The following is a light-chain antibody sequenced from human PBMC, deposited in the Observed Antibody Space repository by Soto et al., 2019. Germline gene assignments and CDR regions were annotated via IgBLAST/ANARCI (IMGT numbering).Light chain of an antibody. CDR2: AAS. CDR3: QKYNSSPRM. Sequence: DIQMTQSPYSLSASVGDTVTITCRAIQGISNYLALYQQKPGQVPNLLIYAASTLQSGVPSRFSGRGSETYFTLTISSLLPEDVATYYCQKYNSSPRMFGQETKVEI. CDR1: QGISNY. V-gene: IGKV1-27*01. J-gene: IGKJ1*01.